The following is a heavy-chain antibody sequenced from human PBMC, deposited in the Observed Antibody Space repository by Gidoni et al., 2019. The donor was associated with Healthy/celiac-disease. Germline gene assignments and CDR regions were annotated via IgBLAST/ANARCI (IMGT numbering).Heavy chain of an antibody. Sequence: QVQLQESGPGLVKPSQTLSLTCTVSGGSISSGDYYWGWIRQPPGTGLGWIGYIYYSGSTYYNPSLKSRVTISVDTSKIQFSLKLSSVTAADTAVYYCARATGDPVGDAFDIWGQGTMVTVSS. CDR1: GGSISSGDYY. D-gene: IGHD7-27*01. CDR3: ARATGDPVGDAFDI. J-gene: IGHJ3*02. CDR2: IYYSGST. V-gene: IGHV4-30-4*01.